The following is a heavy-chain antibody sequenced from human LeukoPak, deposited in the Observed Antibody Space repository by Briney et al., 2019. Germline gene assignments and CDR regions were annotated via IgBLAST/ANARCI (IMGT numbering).Heavy chain of an antibody. Sequence: SQTLSLTCIVAGGSTSTDDYYWSWIRQPAGNRLEWIGRFHTSGSTNYNPSLKSRVTMSVDTSKNQFSLKLSSVTAADTAVYYCARDTYYYDSSGYSNFDYWGQGTLVTVSS. V-gene: IGHV4-61*02. CDR2: FHTSGST. CDR3: ARDTYYYDSSGYSNFDY. CDR1: GGSTSTDDYY. J-gene: IGHJ4*02. D-gene: IGHD3-22*01.